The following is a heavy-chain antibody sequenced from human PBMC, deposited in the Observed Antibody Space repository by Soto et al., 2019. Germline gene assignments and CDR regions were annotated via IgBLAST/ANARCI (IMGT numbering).Heavy chain of an antibody. CDR3: AREPYCGGDCYLGMDV. Sequence: GGSLRLSCAASGFTFSDHYMSWIRQAPGKGLEWISYMTPSGSSSSYADSVKGRFTISRDNAKNSLYLQMNSLRGDDTAVYYCAREPYCGGDCYLGMDVWGQGTTVTVSS. V-gene: IGHV3-11*01. D-gene: IGHD2-21*02. CDR1: GFTFSDHY. J-gene: IGHJ6*02. CDR2: MTPSGSSS.